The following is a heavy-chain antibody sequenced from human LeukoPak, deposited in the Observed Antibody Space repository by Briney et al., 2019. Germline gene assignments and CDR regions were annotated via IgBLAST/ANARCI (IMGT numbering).Heavy chain of an antibody. CDR3: ARGLGYYDSSGYSPQWFDP. CDR1: GFTFSSFW. V-gene: IGHV3-7*01. J-gene: IGHJ5*02. Sequence: GGSLRLSCAASGFTFSSFWMSWVRQAPGKGLEWVAKIKQDGSEEYHVDSVKGRFTISRDNAKNSLYLQMNSLRAEDTAMYYCARGLGYYDSSGYSPQWFDPWGQGTLVTVSS. D-gene: IGHD3-22*01. CDR2: IKQDGSEE.